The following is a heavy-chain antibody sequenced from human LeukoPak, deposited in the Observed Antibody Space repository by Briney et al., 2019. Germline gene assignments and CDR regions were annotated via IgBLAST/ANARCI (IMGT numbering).Heavy chain of an antibody. CDR2: ISYDGSNK. CDR1: GFTFSSYA. CDR3: VRAAGWDTAMVTDY. D-gene: IGHD5-18*01. Sequence: PGGSLRLSCAASGFTFSSYAMHWVRQAPGKGREWVAVISYDGSNKYYADSVKGRFTISRDNSKNTLYLQMNSLRAEDTAVYYCVRAAGWDTAMVTDYGGQGTLVTVSS. V-gene: IGHV3-30*04. J-gene: IGHJ4*02.